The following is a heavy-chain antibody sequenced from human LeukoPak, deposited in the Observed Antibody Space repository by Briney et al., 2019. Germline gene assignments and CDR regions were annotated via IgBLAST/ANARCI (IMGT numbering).Heavy chain of an antibody. D-gene: IGHD3-3*01. CDR2: IIPIFGTA. V-gene: IGHV1-69*13. J-gene: IGHJ6*03. CDR3: ARGFNSSHYEIYDFWLPSGALAYYYYMDV. CDR1: GGTFSSYA. Sequence: ASVKVSCKASGGTFSSYAISWVRQAPGQGLEGMGGIIPIFGTANYPQKFQGRVTITADESTSTAYMELSSLRSEDTAVYYCARGFNSSHYEIYDFWLPSGALAYYYYMDVWGKGTTVTVSS.